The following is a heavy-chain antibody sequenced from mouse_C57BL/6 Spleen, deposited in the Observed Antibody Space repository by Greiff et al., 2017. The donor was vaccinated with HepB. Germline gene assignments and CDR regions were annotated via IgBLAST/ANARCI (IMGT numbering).Heavy chain of an antibody. D-gene: IGHD1-1*01. V-gene: IGHV5-4*01. CDR3: ARETYGSSYGYFDV. J-gene: IGHJ1*03. CDR1: GFTFSSYA. CDR2: ISDGGSYT. Sequence: EVQVVESGGGLVKPGGSLKLSCAASGFTFSSYAMSWVRQTPEKRLEWVATISDGGSYTYYPDNVKGRFTISRDNAKNNLYLQMSHLKSEDTAMYYCARETYGSSYGYFDVWGTGTTVTVSS.